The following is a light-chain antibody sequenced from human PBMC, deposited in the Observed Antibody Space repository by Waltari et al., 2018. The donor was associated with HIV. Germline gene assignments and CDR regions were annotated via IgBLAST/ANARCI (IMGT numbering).Light chain of an antibody. CDR2: EVT. CDR3: SSYGDSLRVL. CDR1: SSDIGAYDS. J-gene: IGLJ3*02. Sequence: QSALTQPPSASGSLGQSVTISCTGSSSDIGAYDSVSWFQQHPRSAPKLLLYEVTRRPSRCSDRFSGSRSGSTAFLTVAGLQPDDEATYFCSSYGDSLRVLFGGGTNVTVL. V-gene: IGLV2-8*01.